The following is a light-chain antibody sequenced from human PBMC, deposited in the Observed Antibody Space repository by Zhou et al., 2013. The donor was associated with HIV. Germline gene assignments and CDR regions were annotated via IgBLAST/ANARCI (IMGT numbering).Light chain of an antibody. V-gene: IGKV3-20*01. CDR1: QSFSGY. CDR3: QLYDTSPGYS. J-gene: IGKJ2*03. Sequence: EILLTQSPGTLSLSPGERATLSCRASQSFSGYSAWYQQKPGQAPRLLMYGTSSRATGIPDRFSGGGSGPDFTFTISRLEPEDFAVYFCQLYDTSPGYSFGQGTKLEIK. CDR2: GTS.